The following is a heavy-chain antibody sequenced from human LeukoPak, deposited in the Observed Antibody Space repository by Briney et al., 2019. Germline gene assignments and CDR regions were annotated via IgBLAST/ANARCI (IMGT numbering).Heavy chain of an antibody. Sequence: ASVKVSCKASGYTFTSYGISWVRQAPGQGLEWMGWISAYNGNTNYAQKLQGRVTMTTDTSTSTAYMELRSLRSDDTAVYYCARRNPVGGIGYFEYWGQGTLVTVSS. D-gene: IGHD3-16*01. CDR3: ARRNPVGGIGYFEY. J-gene: IGHJ4*02. CDR1: GYTFTSYG. CDR2: ISAYNGNT. V-gene: IGHV1-18*01.